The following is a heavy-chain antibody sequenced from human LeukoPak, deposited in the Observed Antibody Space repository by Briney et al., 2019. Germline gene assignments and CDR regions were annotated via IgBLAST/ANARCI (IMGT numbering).Heavy chain of an antibody. CDR3: ARASNDYGDSPDAFDI. J-gene: IGHJ3*02. CDR1: GGSISSYY. D-gene: IGHD4-17*01. CDR2: IYYSGST. Sequence: SETLSLTCTVSGGSISSYYWSWIRQPPGKGLEWIGYIYYSGSTNYNPSLKSRVTISVDTSKNQFSLKLSSVTAADTAVYYCARASNDYGDSPDAFDIWGQGTMVTVSS. V-gene: IGHV4-59*01.